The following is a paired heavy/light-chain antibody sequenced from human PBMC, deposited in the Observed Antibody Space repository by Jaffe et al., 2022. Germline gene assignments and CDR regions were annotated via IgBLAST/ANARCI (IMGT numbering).Heavy chain of an antibody. Sequence: QITLKESGPTLVKPTQTLTLTCTFSGFSLSTSGVGVGWIRQPPGKALEWLALIYWDDDKRYSPSLKSRLTITKDTSKNQVVLTMTNMDPVDTATYYCARLRCSSTSCGAFDYWGQGTLVTVSS. CDR3: ARLRCSSTSCGAFDY. V-gene: IGHV2-5*02. CDR2: IYWDDDK. CDR1: GFSLSTSGVG. J-gene: IGHJ4*02. D-gene: IGHD2-2*01.
Light chain of an antibody. CDR3: QQFNSYPPVT. Sequence: AIQLTQSPSSLSASVGDRVTITCRASQGISSALAWYQQKPGKAPKLLIYDASSLESGVPSRFSGSGSGTDFTLTISSLQPEDFATYYCQQFNSYPPVTFGQGTRLEIK. CDR2: DAS. J-gene: IGKJ5*01. V-gene: IGKV1-13*02. CDR1: QGISSA.